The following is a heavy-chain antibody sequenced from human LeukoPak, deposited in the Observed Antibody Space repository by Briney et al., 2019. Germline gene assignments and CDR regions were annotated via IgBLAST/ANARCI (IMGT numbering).Heavy chain of an antibody. CDR1: GGSISSGDYY. CDR2: IYYSGST. CDR3: ARGRGSTVREGVFDY. Sequence: SETLSLTCTVSGGSISSGDYYWSWIRQPPGKGLEWIGYIYYSGSTYYNPSLKSRVTISVDTSKNQFSLKLSSVTAADTAVYYCARGRGSTVREGVFDYWGQGTLVTVSS. D-gene: IGHD3-10*01. V-gene: IGHV4-30-4*01. J-gene: IGHJ4*02.